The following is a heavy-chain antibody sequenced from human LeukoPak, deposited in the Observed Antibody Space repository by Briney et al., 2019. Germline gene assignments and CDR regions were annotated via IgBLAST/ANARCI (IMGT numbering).Heavy chain of an antibody. V-gene: IGHV1-69*04. J-gene: IGHJ3*02. CDR2: IIPILGMA. Sequence: SVKVSCKASGGTFSTYAINWVRQAPGQGLEWMGRIIPILGMANYAQKFQGRVTITADKSTSTAYMELSSLRSEDTAVYYCASPAFDIWAKGQWSPSLQ. CDR1: GGTFSTYA. CDR3: ASPAFDI.